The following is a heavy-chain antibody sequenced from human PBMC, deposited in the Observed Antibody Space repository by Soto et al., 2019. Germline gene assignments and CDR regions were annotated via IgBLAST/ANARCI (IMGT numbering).Heavy chain of an antibody. J-gene: IGHJ4*02. D-gene: IGHD6-13*01. V-gene: IGHV1-18*01. CDR2: ISAYSGNT. CDR1: GYTFTSYG. Sequence: ASVKVSCKASGYTFTSYGISWVRQAPGQGLEWMGWISAYSGNTNYAQKLQGRVTMTTDTSTSTAYMELRSLRSDDTAVYYCARVPTRIAAAGTGDYWGQGTLVTVSS. CDR3: ARVPTRIAAAGTGDY.